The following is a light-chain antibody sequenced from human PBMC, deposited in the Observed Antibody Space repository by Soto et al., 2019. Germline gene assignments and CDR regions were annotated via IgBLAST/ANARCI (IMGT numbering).Light chain of an antibody. J-gene: IGKJ1*01. CDR2: GPS. CDR3: QQFQSSLRT. Sequence: IVLTQSPGTLSLSPGETATLSCRASESISPHSIAWYQQKPGQAPRLLIYGPSVRATGIPDRISGSGSGTDFTLTISGLEPEDFAMYYCQQFQSSLRTFGQGTKVEV. V-gene: IGKV3-20*01. CDR1: ESISPHS.